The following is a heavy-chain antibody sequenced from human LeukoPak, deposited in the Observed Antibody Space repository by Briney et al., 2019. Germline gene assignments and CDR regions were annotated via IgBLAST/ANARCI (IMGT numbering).Heavy chain of an antibody. CDR1: GFTFSSYA. CDR3: ANLVSDTRIAVVGTDAFDI. D-gene: IGHD6-19*01. CDR2: ISGSGGST. J-gene: IGHJ3*02. Sequence: HPGGSLRLSCAASGFTFSSYAMSWVRQAPGKGLEWVSAISGSGGSTYCADSVKGRFTISRDNSKNTLSLQMNSLRAEDTAVYYCANLVSDTRIAVVGTDAFDIWGQGTMVTVSS. V-gene: IGHV3-23*01.